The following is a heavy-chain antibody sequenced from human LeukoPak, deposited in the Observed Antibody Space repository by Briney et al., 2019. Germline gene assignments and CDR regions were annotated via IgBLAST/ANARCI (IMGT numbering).Heavy chain of an antibody. Sequence: GESLKISCKGSGYGFTSYWIGWVRQMPGKGLEWMGIIYPGDSDTRYSPSFQGQVTISADKSISTAYLQWSSLKASDTAMYYCARRTVTCSGGSCYSLGSFDYWGQGTLVTVSS. CDR3: ARRTVTCSGGSCYSLGSFDY. D-gene: IGHD2-15*01. CDR1: GYGFTSYW. CDR2: IYPGDSDT. J-gene: IGHJ4*02. V-gene: IGHV5-51*01.